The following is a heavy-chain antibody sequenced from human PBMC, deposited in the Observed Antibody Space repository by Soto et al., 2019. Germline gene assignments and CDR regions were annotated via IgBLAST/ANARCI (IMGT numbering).Heavy chain of an antibody. CDR3: ARETGRLRAEPYYYYGMDV. Sequence: QVQLVESGGGVVQPGRSLRLSCAASGFTFSSYAMHWVRQAPGKGLEWVAVISYDGSNKYYADSVKGRFTISRDNSKNTLYLQMNSVRAEDTAVYYCARETGRLRAEPYYYYGMDVWGQGTTVTVSS. D-gene: IGHD2-21*01. J-gene: IGHJ6*02. CDR2: ISYDGSNK. CDR1: GFTFSSYA. V-gene: IGHV3-30-3*01.